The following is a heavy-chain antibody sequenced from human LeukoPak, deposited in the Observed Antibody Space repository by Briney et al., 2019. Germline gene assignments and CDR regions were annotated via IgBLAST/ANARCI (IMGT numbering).Heavy chain of an antibody. CDR3: AKLAASETGEGS. D-gene: IGHD6-13*01. Sequence: ASVKVSCKASGYTFISNHIHCVRQAPGQGLEWMGVINPSGDSTSYAQKFQGRVTMTRDTSTSTVYMELSSLRSEDTAIYYCAKLAASETGEGSWGQGTLVTVSS. CDR2: INPSGDST. V-gene: IGHV1-46*01. CDR1: GYTFISNH. J-gene: IGHJ5*02.